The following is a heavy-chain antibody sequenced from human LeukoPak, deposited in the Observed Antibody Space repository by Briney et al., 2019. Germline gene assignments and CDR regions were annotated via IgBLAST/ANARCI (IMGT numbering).Heavy chain of an antibody. CDR2: IYYSGST. CDR1: GGSISSYY. V-gene: IGHV4-59*01. D-gene: IGHD6-13*01. CDR3: ARVTGYRIEDYFDY. J-gene: IGHJ4*02. Sequence: TASETLSLTCTVSGGSISSYYWSWIRQPPGKGLEWIGYIYYSGSTNYNPSLKSRVTISVETSKNEFSLKLRSVTAADTAVYYCARVTGYRIEDYFDYWGQGTLVTVSS.